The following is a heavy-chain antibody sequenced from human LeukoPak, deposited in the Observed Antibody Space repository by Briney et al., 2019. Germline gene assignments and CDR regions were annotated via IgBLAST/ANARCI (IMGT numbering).Heavy chain of an antibody. CDR3: ARRHYYDSSGYYGMDV. CDR1: GYSFTSYW. Sequence: GGSLQISCKGSGYSFTSYWIGWGRQRPGKGLEWMGIIYPGDSDTRYSPSFQGQVTISADKSISTAYLQWSSLKASDTAMYYCARRHYYDSSGYYGMDVWGQGTTVTVSS. J-gene: IGHJ6*02. CDR2: IYPGDSDT. V-gene: IGHV5-51*01. D-gene: IGHD3-22*01.